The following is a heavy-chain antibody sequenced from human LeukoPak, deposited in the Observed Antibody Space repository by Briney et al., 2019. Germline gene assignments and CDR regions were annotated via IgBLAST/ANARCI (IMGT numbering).Heavy chain of an antibody. J-gene: IGHJ3*02. Sequence: GASVKVSCKASGYTFTSYGISWVRQAPGQGLEWMGWISAYNGNTNYAQKLQGRVTMTTDTSTSTAYMELSSLRSEDTAVYYCAREYSCAICASGAFDIWGQGTMVTVSS. V-gene: IGHV1-18*01. CDR3: AREYSCAICASGAFDI. CDR2: ISAYNGNT. D-gene: IGHD2-21*01. CDR1: GYTFTSYG.